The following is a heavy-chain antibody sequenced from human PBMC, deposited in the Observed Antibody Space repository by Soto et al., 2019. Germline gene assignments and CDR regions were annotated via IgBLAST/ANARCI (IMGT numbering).Heavy chain of an antibody. CDR3: AKAGWWLQGNFDY. CDR1: GFTFSSYA. Sequence: EVQLLESGGGLVQPGGSLRLSCAATGFTFSSYAMSWVRQAPGKGLEWVSAISGSGGSTYYADSVKGRFTISRDNSKNTLYLQMNSLRAEDTAVYYCAKAGWWLQGNFDYWGQGTLVTVSS. J-gene: IGHJ4*02. D-gene: IGHD2-8*02. CDR2: ISGSGGST. V-gene: IGHV3-23*01.